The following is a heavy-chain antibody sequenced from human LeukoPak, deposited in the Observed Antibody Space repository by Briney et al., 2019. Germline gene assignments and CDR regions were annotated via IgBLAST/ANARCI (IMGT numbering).Heavy chain of an antibody. CDR1: GFTVSSNY. J-gene: IGHJ6*02. CDR2: ISAAGGSA. CDR3: AKDPMKKLGSLEVAKPPRGLDV. D-gene: IGHD2-15*01. Sequence: GGSLRLSCAACGFTVSSNYMTWGRQAPGQGLEWVSGISAAGGSAYYANSLTGRFSISRDNSKNTVYLQMNSLRAEDTAVYSCAKDPMKKLGSLEVAKPPRGLDVWGQGTTVTVSS. V-gene: IGHV3-23*01.